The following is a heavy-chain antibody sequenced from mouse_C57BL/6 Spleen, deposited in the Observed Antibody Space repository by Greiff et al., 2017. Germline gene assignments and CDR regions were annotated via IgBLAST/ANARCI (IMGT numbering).Heavy chain of an antibody. CDR1: GYTFTSYT. Sequence: QVQLQQSGAELARPGASVKMSCKASGYTFTSYTMHWVKQRPGQGLEWIGYINPSSGYTKYNQKFKDKATLTADKSSSTADLQLSSLTSEDSAVYYCARWDGNYFDYWGQGTTLTVSS. D-gene: IGHD2-1*01. V-gene: IGHV1-4*01. CDR3: ARWDGNYFDY. CDR2: INPSSGYT. J-gene: IGHJ2*01.